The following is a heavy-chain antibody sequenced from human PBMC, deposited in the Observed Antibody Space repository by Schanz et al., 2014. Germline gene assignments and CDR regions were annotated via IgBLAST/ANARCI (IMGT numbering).Heavy chain of an antibody. CDR2: IYSDGRT. J-gene: IGHJ3*02. Sequence: VQLVESGGGMVQPGRSLRLSCAASGFTLSRYTMHWVRQAPGKGLEWVSVIYSDGRTYYGDSVKGRFTISRDNSKNTLYLQMNSLRDEDTAMYYCAKRCSSTSCSHGAFDIWGQGTMVTVSS. V-gene: IGHV3-66*01. CDR3: AKRCSSTSCSHGAFDI. D-gene: IGHD2-2*01. CDR1: GFTLSRYT.